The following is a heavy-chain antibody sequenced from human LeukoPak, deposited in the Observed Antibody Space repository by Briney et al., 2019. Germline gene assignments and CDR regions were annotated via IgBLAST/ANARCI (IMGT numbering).Heavy chain of an antibody. CDR3: AGDKDTSMVAWYYFAY. D-gene: IGHD5-18*01. CDR1: GFTFSSYS. J-gene: IGHJ4*02. V-gene: IGHV3-48*02. Sequence: GGSLRLSCAASGFTFSSYSMNWFRQAPGKGLEWVSYISSRSDTIYYADSVKGRFTISRDNAKNSLYLQMNSLRDEDTAVYYCAGDKDTSMVAWYYFAYWGQGTLVTVSS. CDR2: ISSRSDTI.